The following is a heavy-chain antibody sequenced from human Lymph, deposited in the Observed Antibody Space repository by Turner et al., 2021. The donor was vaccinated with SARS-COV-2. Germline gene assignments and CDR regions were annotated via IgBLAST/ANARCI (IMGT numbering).Heavy chain of an antibody. Sequence: QVQLQESGPGLVKPSGTLSPTCAVSGGSISSSNWWSWVRQPPGTGLEWIGEIDHSGSTNYNPSRKSRFTISVDKSKNQFSLKLSSVTTADSAVYYCATKDCSGGRCSYFDYWGQGALVTVSS. CDR2: IDHSGST. CDR1: GGSISSSNW. CDR3: ATKDCSGGRCSYFDY. J-gene: IGHJ4*02. D-gene: IGHD2-15*01. V-gene: IGHV4-4*02.